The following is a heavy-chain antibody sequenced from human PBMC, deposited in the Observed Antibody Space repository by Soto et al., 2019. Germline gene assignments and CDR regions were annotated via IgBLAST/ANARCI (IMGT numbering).Heavy chain of an antibody. CDR1: AFTFNSYG. CDR2: ISYDGSRK. J-gene: IGHJ2*01. Sequence: QVQLVESGGGVVQPGRSLRLSCAASAFTFNSYGMHWVRQAPGKGLEWVAVISYDGSRKFYADSVKGRFTISRDNSRTTLYLQMNSLRAGDTAVYYCAKELATTPNWYSDLWGRGPLVTVSS. CDR3: AKELATTPNWYSDL. D-gene: IGHD5-12*01. V-gene: IGHV3-30*18.